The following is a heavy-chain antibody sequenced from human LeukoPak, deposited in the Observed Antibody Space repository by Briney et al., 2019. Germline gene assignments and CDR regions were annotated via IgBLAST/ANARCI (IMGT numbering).Heavy chain of an antibody. V-gene: IGHV1-2*02. CDR3: ARDERYDSSGYPFDY. J-gene: IGHJ4*02. D-gene: IGHD3-22*01. CDR2: INPNSGGT. Sequence: ASVKVSCKASGYTFTGYFIHWVRQAPGQGLEWMGWINPNSGGTNYAQKFQGRVTMTRDTSISTAYMELSRLRSDDTAVYYCARDERYDSSGYPFDYWGPGTLVTVSS. CDR1: GYTFTGYF.